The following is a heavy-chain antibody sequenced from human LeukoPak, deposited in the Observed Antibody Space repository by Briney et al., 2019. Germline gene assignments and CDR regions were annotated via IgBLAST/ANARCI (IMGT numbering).Heavy chain of an antibody. CDR2: ISGSGGST. CDR1: GFTFSSYA. J-gene: IGHJ4*02. V-gene: IGHV3-23*01. D-gene: IGHD3-22*01. CDR3: AKDPGAYDSSAGY. Sequence: PGGSLRLSCAASGFTFSSYAMSWIRQAPGKGLEWVSAISGSGGSTYYADSVKGRFTISRDNSKNTLYLQMNGLRAEDTVVYYCAKDPGAYDSSAGYWGQGTLVTVSS.